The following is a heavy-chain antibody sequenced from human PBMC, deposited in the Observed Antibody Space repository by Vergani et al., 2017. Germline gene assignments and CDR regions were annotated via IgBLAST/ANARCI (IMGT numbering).Heavy chain of an antibody. D-gene: IGHD3-10*01. Sequence: QVQLVQSGAEVKKPGSSVKVSCKASGGTFSSYTISWVRQAPGQGLEWMGRIIPILGIANYAQKFQGRVTMTRDTSTSTVYMELSSLRSEDTAVYYCARERGKYYYGSGSYTGFDYWGQGTLVTVSS. CDR2: IIPILGIA. J-gene: IGHJ4*02. V-gene: IGHV1-69*08. CDR1: GGTFSSYT. CDR3: ARERGKYYYGSGSYTGFDY.